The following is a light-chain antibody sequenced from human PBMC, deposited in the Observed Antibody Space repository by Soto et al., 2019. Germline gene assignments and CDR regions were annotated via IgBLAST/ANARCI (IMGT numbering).Light chain of an antibody. CDR3: QQYYSSPLT. CDR2: WAS. J-gene: IGKJ4*01. Sequence: DIVMTQSPDSLAVSLGEGATINCRSSQSVFYTSNNKNYLAWYQQRSGQPPKLLLYWASNWESGVPDRLSGSGSRTDVTLSISSLHPEDGAVYFWQQYYSSPLTLGGMSKCEIK. V-gene: IGKV4-1*01. CDR1: QSVFYTSNNKNY.